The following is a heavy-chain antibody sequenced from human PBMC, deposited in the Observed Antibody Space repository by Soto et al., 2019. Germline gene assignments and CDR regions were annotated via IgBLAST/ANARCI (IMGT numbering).Heavy chain of an antibody. Sequence: PWGSLRLSCAASGFTFSSFGMSWVRQAPGKGLEWVAGISGGGGSTYFADSVKGRSTISRDNPKNTLFLQMNSLTAEDTAVYYCARGDGHGSAWYYWGQGTLVTVSS. V-gene: IGHV3-23*01. CDR3: ARGDGHGSAWYY. CDR1: GFTFSSFG. D-gene: IGHD6-19*01. CDR2: ISGGGGST. J-gene: IGHJ4*02.